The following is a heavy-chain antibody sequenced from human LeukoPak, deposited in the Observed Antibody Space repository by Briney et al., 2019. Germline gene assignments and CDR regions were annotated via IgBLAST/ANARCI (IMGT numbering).Heavy chain of an antibody. V-gene: IGHV3-48*03. J-gene: IGHJ3*02. CDR3: ARDLLCGGASCYEPDSFDI. D-gene: IGHD2-15*01. CDR1: GFTFSSYV. CDR2: ISSDGGTI. Sequence: PGGSLRLSCAASGFTFSSYVLNWVRQTPGKGLEWILYISSDGGTIYYTDSVKGRFTISRDDARNSLYLQMKSLRAEDTAVYYCARDLLCGGASCYEPDSFDIWGQGTMVTVSS.